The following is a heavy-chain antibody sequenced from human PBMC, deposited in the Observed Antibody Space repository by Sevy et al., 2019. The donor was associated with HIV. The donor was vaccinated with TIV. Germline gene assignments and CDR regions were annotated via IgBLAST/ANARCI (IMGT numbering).Heavy chain of an antibody. V-gene: IGHV3-30*18. J-gene: IGHJ4*02. Sequence: GGSLRLSCAASVFTFSSYGMHWVRQAPGKGLEWVAVISYDGSNKYYADSVKGRFTISRDNSKNTLYLQMNSLRAEDTAVYYCAKGHQGGGGSGGYYFDYWGQGTLVTVSS. CDR3: AKGHQGGGGSGGYYFDY. CDR1: VFTFSSYG. D-gene: IGHD2-15*01. CDR2: ISYDGSNK.